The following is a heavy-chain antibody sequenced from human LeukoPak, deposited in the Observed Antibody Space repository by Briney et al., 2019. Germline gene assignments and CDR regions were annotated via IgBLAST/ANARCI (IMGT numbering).Heavy chain of an antibody. CDR2: IIPIFGTA. J-gene: IGHJ3*02. Sequence: SVKVSCKAPGGTFNSYAISWVRQAPGQGLEWMGRIIPIFGTANYAQKFQGRVTITTDESTSTAYMGLSSLRSEDTAVYYCARGINLLDSYDCGGDCYKDAFDIWGQGTMVTVSS. CDR1: GGTFNSYA. V-gene: IGHV1-69*05. D-gene: IGHD2-21*02. CDR3: ARGINLLDSYDCGGDCYKDAFDI.